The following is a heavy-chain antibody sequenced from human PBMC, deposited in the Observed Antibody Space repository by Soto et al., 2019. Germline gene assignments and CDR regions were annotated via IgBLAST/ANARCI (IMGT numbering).Heavy chain of an antibody. D-gene: IGHD2-2*01. CDR3: ARVGIVVVPAANYFDF. Sequence: SETLSLTCAVSGYSISSGYYWCWIRQPPGKGLEWIGSIYHSGSTYYNPSLKSRVTISVDTSKNQFSLKLSSVTAADTAVYYCARVGIVVVPAANYFDFWGQGTLVTVSS. V-gene: IGHV4-38-2*01. J-gene: IGHJ4*02. CDR2: IYHSGST. CDR1: GYSISSGYY.